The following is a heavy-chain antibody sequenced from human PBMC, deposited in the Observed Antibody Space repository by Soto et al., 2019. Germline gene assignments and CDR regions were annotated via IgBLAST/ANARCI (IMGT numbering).Heavy chain of an antibody. CDR2: ISYDGSNK. CDR3: ARDRPDYDFWSGYHGMDV. D-gene: IGHD3-3*01. Sequence: GGSLRLSCAASGFTFSSYAMHWVRQAPGKGLEWVAVISYDGSNKYYADSVKGRFTISRDNSKNTLYLQMNSLRAEDTAVYYCARDRPDYDFWSGYHGMDVWGRGTTVTVSS. J-gene: IGHJ6*02. V-gene: IGHV3-30-3*01. CDR1: GFTFSSYA.